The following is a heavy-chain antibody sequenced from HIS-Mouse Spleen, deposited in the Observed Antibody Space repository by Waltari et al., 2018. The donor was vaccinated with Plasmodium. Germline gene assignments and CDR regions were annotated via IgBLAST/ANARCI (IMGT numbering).Heavy chain of an antibody. D-gene: IGHD1-7*01. CDR2: IYYSGST. J-gene: IGHJ4*02. CDR1: GGSISRSSYS. Sequence: QLQLQESGPGLVKPSETLSLTCTVPGGSISRSSYSWGWTRQPPGKGLEWIGSIYYSGSTYYNPSLKSRVTISVDTSKNQFSLKLSSVTAADTAVYYCARDRITGTSYFDYWGQGTLVTVSS. CDR3: ARDRITGTSYFDY. V-gene: IGHV4-39*07.